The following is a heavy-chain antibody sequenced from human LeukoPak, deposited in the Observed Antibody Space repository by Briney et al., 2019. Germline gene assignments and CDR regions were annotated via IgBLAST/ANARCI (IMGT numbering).Heavy chain of an antibody. CDR1: GHTFTSCY. Sequence: ASVKVSCKASGHTFTSCYVHWVRQAPGQGLEWMGIMDPSGGSTSYAQKFQGRVTMTRDTSTSTIYMELSSLRYEDTAVYYCARGASSGWFSSGWDYWGQGTLVTVSS. J-gene: IGHJ4*02. V-gene: IGHV1-46*01. CDR3: ARGASSGWFSSGWDY. D-gene: IGHD6-19*01. CDR2: MDPSGGST.